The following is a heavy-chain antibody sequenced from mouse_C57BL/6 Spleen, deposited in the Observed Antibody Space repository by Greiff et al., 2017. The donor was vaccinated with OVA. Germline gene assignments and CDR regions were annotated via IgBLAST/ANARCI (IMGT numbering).Heavy chain of an antibody. CDR3: AREAVYYGSSYGGFAY. CDR1: GYTFTSYW. Sequence: QVQLQQPGAELVRPGSSVKLSCKASGYTFTSYWMHWVKQRPIQGLEWIGNIDPSDSETHYNQKFKDKATLTVDKSSSTAYMQLSSLTSEDSAVYDWAREAVYYGSSYGGFAYWGQGTLVTVSA. CDR2: IDPSDSET. D-gene: IGHD1-1*01. J-gene: IGHJ3*01. V-gene: IGHV1-52*01.